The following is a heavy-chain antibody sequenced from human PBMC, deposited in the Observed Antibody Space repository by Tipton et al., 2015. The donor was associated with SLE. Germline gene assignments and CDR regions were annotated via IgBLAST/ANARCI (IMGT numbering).Heavy chain of an antibody. V-gene: IGHV4-30-2*06. Sequence: TLSLTCTVSGGSISGGGYSWSWIRQSPGRGLEWIGPLYQSGSIHYNPSLENRVTISVDRSKNQFSLSLSSVTAADTAVYYCARAGGIAARSYYYYYYYMDVWGKGTTVTVSS. CDR1: GGSISGGGYS. CDR2: LYQSGSI. D-gene: IGHD6-6*01. J-gene: IGHJ6*03. CDR3: ARAGGIAARSYYYYYYYMDV.